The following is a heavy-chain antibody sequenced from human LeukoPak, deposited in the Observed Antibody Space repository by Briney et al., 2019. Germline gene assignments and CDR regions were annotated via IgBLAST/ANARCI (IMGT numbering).Heavy chain of an antibody. J-gene: IGHJ4*02. V-gene: IGHV1-58*01. Sequence: GTSVNVSCKASGFTFTSSAVQWVRQARGQRLEWIGWIVVGSGNTNYAQKFQERVTITRDMSTSTAYMELSSLRSEDTAVYYCAAEREGGDFSYFDYWGQGTLVTVSS. D-gene: IGHD3-16*01. CDR3: AAEREGGDFSYFDY. CDR2: IVVGSGNT. CDR1: GFTFTSSA.